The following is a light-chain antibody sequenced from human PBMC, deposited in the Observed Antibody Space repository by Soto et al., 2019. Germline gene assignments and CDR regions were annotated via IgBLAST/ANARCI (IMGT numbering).Light chain of an antibody. Sequence: QSVLTQPASVSGSPGQSITISCTGTSSDVGGYNYVSWYQQHPGKAPKLMIYDVSNRPSGVSNRFSGSKPGNTASLTISGLQAEDEADYYCSSYTSSSIHYVFGTGTKVTVL. J-gene: IGLJ1*01. V-gene: IGLV2-14*01. CDR2: DVS. CDR1: SSDVGGYNY. CDR3: SSYTSSSIHYV.